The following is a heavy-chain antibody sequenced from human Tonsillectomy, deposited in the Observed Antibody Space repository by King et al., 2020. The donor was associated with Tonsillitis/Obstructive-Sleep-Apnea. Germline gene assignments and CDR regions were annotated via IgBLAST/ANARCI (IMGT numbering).Heavy chain of an antibody. Sequence: LQLQESGPGLVKPSETLSLTCTVSGGSISSRNYYWGWFRQPPGKGLECIGTIYHTGSTYYNPSLKSRITISVDTSVNQFSLRLSSGPAADTAVYYCARHNGAFSGDPSFDYWGQGTLVTVSS. CDR2: IYHTGST. V-gene: IGHV4-39*01. CDR3: ARHNGAFSGDPSFDY. CDR1: GGSISSRNYY. J-gene: IGHJ4*02. D-gene: IGHD4-17*01.